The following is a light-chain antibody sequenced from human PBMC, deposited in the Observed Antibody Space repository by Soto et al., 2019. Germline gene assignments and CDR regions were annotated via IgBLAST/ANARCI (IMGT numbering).Light chain of an antibody. V-gene: IGLV4-69*01. J-gene: IGLJ3*02. CDR2: VNSDGSH. CDR3: QTWGTGFRV. Sequence: QSVLTQSPSASASLGASVKLTCTLSSGHKKYAIAWHQQQPQKGPRYLMNVNSDGSHSKGDGIPDRFSGSSSGTERYLIISSLKSEDEADYYCQTWGTGFRVFGGGTTLTVL. CDR1: SGHKKYA.